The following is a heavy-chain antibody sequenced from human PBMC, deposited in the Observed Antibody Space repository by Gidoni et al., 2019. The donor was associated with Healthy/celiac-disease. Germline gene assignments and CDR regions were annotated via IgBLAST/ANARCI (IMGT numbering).Heavy chain of an antibody. Sequence: QVQLVQSGAEVKKPGASVQVSCKASGYTFTGSYMHWVRQAPGQGLEWMGWINPNSCGTNYAQKVQGRVTMTRDTSISTAYMELSRLRADDTAVYYCAADYYYGSGSYYPDAFDIWGQGTMVTVSS. V-gene: IGHV1-2*02. J-gene: IGHJ3*02. CDR3: AADYYYGSGSYYPDAFDI. CDR1: GYTFTGSY. CDR2: INPNSCGT. D-gene: IGHD3-10*01.